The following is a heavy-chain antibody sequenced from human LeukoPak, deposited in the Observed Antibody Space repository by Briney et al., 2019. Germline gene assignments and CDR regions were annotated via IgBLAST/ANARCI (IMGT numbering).Heavy chain of an antibody. J-gene: IGHJ6*03. CDR2: ISDSGGST. V-gene: IGHV3-23*01. D-gene: IGHD2-15*01. CDR1: GFTFSISA. CDR3: AKNGDRGAYCTGGTCYPYCYYYMDV. Sequence: GGSLRLSCAASGFTFSISAMSWVRQAPGKGLEWVSGISDSGGSTFYADSVKGRFTISRDNSKNTLYLQMNSLRAEDTAIYYCAKNGDRGAYCTGGTCYPYCYYYMDVWGKGTTVTI.